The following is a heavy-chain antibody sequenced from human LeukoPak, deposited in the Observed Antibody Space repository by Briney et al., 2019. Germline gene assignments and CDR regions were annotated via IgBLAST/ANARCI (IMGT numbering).Heavy chain of an antibody. CDR1: GGSISSSSYY. D-gene: IGHD3/OR15-3a*01. J-gene: IGHJ5*02. CDR2: IYYSGST. CDR3: ARQEIGLRSFDP. Sequence: SETLSLTCTVSGGSISSSSYYWGWIRQPPGKGLEWIGSIYYSGSTYYNPSLKSRVTISVDTSKNQFSLNLSSVTAADTAVYYCARQEIGLRSFDPWGQGTLVTVSS. V-gene: IGHV4-39*01.